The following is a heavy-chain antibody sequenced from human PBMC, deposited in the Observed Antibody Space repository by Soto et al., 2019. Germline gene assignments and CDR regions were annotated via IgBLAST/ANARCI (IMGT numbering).Heavy chain of an antibody. J-gene: IGHJ4*02. CDR2: ITGDGSDA. CDR3: ARATMTTAVDY. D-gene: IGHD4-17*01. Sequence: GGSLRLSCAASGFTFSSYLMHWVRQAPGKGLVWVSRITGDGSDASSADSVKGRFAISRDNAKNTLYLQMNSLRAEDTAVYYCARATMTTAVDYWGQGTLVTVSS. CDR1: GFTFSSYL. V-gene: IGHV3-74*01.